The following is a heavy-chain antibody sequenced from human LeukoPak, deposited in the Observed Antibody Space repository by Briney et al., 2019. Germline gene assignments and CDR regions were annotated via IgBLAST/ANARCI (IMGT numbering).Heavy chain of an antibody. V-gene: IGHV1-46*01. CDR1: GYTNTFTSYY. CDR3: ARERQQLTLDDAFDI. J-gene: IGHJ3*02. Sequence: ASVKVSCKASGYTNTFTSYYMHWVRQAPGQGLEWMGIINPSGGSTSYALNFQDRVTMTRDTSTSTVYMELSSLRSDDTAVYYCARERQQLTLDDAFDIWGQGTMVTVSS. D-gene: IGHD6-13*01. CDR2: INPSGGST.